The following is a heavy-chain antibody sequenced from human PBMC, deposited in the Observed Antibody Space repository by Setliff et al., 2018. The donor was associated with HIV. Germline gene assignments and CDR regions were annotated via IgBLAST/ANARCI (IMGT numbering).Heavy chain of an antibody. CDR2: INHSGST. Sequence: SETLSLTCAVYGGSFSGYYWSWIRQPPGKGLEWIGEINHSGSTNYNPSLKSRVTISVDPSKNQFSLKLSSVTAADTAVYYCARQPRWLQFPRYFDYWGQGTLVTVSS. V-gene: IGHV4-34*01. CDR1: GGSFSGYY. D-gene: IGHD5-12*01. CDR3: ARQPRWLQFPRYFDY. J-gene: IGHJ4*02.